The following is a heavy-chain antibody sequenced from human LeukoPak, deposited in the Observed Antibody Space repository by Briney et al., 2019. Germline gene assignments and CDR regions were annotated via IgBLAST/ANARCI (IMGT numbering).Heavy chain of an antibody. CDR3: ARDPSFSTPTYYYMDV. CDR1: GFTFSSYG. J-gene: IGHJ6*03. CDR2: IRYDGSNK. Sequence: GGSLRLSCAASGFTFSSYGMHWVRQAPGKGLEWVAFIRYDGSNKYYADSVKGRFTISRDNSKNTLYLHVNSLRPEDTAVYYCARDPSFSTPTYYYMDVWGKGTTVTVSS. D-gene: IGHD3-3*01. V-gene: IGHV3-30*02.